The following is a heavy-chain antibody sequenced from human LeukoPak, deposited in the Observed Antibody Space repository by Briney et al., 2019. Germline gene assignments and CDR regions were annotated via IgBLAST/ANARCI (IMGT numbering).Heavy chain of an antibody. CDR3: ARGGRITVFGVVIPRRGYFDY. CDR2: FYYSGRT. V-gene: IGHV4-39*01. D-gene: IGHD3-3*01. J-gene: IGHJ4*02. CDR1: GGSISSSAYH. Sequence: PSETLSLTCTVSGGSISSSAYHWGWIRQPPGKGLEWIGSFYYSGRTYYNLSLKSRVTISVDTSKNQFSLKVSSVTAADTAVYYCARGGRITVFGVVIPRRGYFDYWGQGTLVTVSS.